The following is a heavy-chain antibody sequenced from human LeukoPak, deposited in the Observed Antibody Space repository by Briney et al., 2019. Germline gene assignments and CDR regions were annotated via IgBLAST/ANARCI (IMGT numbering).Heavy chain of an antibody. CDR2: ISYDGSNK. D-gene: IGHD2-2*01. V-gene: IGHV3-30*04. CDR3: ARTLGYCSSTSCGPYGMDV. Sequence: GGSLRLSCAASGFTFSSYAMHWVRQAPGKGLEWVAVISYDGSNKYYADSVKGRFTISGDNSKNTLYLQMNSLRAEDTAVYYCARTLGYCSSTSCGPYGMDVWGKGTTVTVSS. J-gene: IGHJ6*04. CDR1: GFTFSSYA.